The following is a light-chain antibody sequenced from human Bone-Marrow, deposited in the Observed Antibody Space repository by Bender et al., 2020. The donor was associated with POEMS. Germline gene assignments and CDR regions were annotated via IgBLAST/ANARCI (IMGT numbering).Light chain of an antibody. CDR2: NNE. J-gene: IGLJ2*01. V-gene: IGLV1-40*01. CDR3: TSHTITHTVL. CDR1: SSNMGAGYG. Sequence: QSVLTQPPSVSGAPGQTVTISCTGTSSNMGAGYGVNWYQQLPGTAPKLLIYNNENRPSGVPDRISGSKSGTSASLAITGLQAEDEADYYCTSHTITHTVLFGGGTQLTVL.